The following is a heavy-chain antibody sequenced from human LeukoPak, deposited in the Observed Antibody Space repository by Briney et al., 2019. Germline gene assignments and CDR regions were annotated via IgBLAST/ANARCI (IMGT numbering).Heavy chain of an antibody. D-gene: IGHD1-20*01. CDR2: INSDGSWT. J-gene: IGHJ4*02. CDR3: AKKMSITAASQVDY. Sequence: GGSLRLSCAASGNYWMHWVRQAPGKGLVWVSHINSDGSWTSYADSVKGRFTISKDNAKNTVYLQMNSLRAEDTAVYYCAKKMSITAASQVDYWGQGTLVTVSS. V-gene: IGHV3-74*01. CDR1: GNYW.